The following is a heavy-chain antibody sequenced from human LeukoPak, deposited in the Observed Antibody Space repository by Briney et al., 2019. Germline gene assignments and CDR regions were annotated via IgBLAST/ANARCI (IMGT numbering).Heavy chain of an antibody. CDR3: ARLGAGIAVAQPDPTFDY. V-gene: IGHV4-34*01. Sequence: SETLSLTCGVYGGSFSNSYWNWIRQPPGKELECIEKISHSGSTNYNPSLKSRVTISVDTSKSQFSLKLSSVTAADTAVYYCARLGAGIAVAQPDPTFDYWGQGTLVTVSS. D-gene: IGHD6-19*01. CDR2: ISHSGST. J-gene: IGHJ4*02. CDR1: GGSFSNSY.